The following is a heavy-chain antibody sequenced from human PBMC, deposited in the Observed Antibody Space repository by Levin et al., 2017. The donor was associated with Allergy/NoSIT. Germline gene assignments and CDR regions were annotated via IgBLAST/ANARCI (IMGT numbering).Heavy chain of an antibody. Sequence: GESLKISCKTSGYTFSDYYIYWVRQAPGQGLECLRWIHPNSGDTTYAQRFQGRVIMTRDTSTTTVYMEVTSLTSDDTAMYYCTRVPVAGTGFGFWGQGTPVTVSS. J-gene: IGHJ4*02. CDR1: GYTFSDYY. V-gene: IGHV1-2*02. D-gene: IGHD3-9*01. CDR2: IHPNSGDT. CDR3: TRVPVAGTGFGF.